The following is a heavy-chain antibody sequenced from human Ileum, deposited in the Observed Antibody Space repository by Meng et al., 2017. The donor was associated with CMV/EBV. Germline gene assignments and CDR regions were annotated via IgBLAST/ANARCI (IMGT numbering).Heavy chain of an antibody. CDR2: IYYSGST. Sequence: SETLSLTCTVSGGSISSGGYYWSWIRQHPGKGLEWIGYIYYSGSTYYNPSLKSRVTISVDTSKNQFYLKLSSVTAADTAVYYCARGADAFWSGLDTSGVRNGYYCDYWGQGTLVTVSS. J-gene: IGHJ4*02. CDR1: GGSISSGGYY. V-gene: IGHV4-31*03. D-gene: IGHD3-3*01. CDR3: ARGADAFWSGLDTSGVRNGYYCDY.